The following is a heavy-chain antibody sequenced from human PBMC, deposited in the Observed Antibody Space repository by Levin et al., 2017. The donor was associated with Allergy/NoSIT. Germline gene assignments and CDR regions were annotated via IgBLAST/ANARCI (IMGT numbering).Heavy chain of an antibody. CDR2: VNPNNGAT. CDR1: GFTFTAYY. D-gene: IGHD2-8*01. V-gene: IGHV1-2*06. CDR3: ATVHTLYCTSSSCGAFDY. J-gene: IGHJ4*02. Sequence: GESLKISCKTSGFTFTAYYIQWLRQAPGQGLEWMGRVNPNNGATDYAQRLQGRVTMTRDTSIRTAYLELSRLRSDDTAVYYCATVHTLYCTSSSCGAFDYWGQGTLVTVST.